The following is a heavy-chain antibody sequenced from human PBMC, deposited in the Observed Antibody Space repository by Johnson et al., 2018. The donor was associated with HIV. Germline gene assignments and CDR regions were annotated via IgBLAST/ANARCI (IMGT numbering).Heavy chain of an antibody. D-gene: IGHD3-16*02. CDR3: AGYPFGVWGSYRYFDAFDI. CDR2: ISYDGSYE. CDR1: GFTLSSYA. V-gene: IGHV3-30*04. Sequence: QVQLVESGGGVVQPGRSLRLSCAASGFTLSSYAMNWVRQAPGKGLEWVAVISYDGSYEYHADSVKGRFTISRDNSKSTLFLQMNSLRAEDTAVYYCAGYPFGVWGSYRYFDAFDIWGQGTMVTVSS. J-gene: IGHJ3*02.